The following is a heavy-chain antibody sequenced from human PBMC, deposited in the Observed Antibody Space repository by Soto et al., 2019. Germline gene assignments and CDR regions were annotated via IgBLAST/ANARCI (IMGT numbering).Heavy chain of an antibody. CDR3: ARGFLKVVVVPAAILVPWFDP. V-gene: IGHV3-30-3*01. Sequence: QVQLVESGGGVVQPGRSLRLSCAASGFTFSSYAMHWVRQAPGKGLEWVAVISYDGSNKYYADSVKGRFTISRDNYKNTLYLQMNSLRAEDTAVYYCARGFLKVVVVPAAILVPWFDPWGQGSLVAVSS. CDR2: ISYDGSNK. J-gene: IGHJ5*02. CDR1: GFTFSSYA. D-gene: IGHD2-2*02.